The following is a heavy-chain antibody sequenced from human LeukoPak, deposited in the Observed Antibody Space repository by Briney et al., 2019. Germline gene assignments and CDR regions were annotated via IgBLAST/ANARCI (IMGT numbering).Heavy chain of an antibody. CDR1: GGSISSSSYY. Sequence: SETLSLTCTVSGGSISSSSYYWGWIRQPPGKGLEWIGSIYYSGSTYYNPSLKSRVTISVDTSKNQFSLKLSSVTAADTAMYYCARLYYDSSGYSYYFDYWGQGTLVTVSS. D-gene: IGHD3-22*01. CDR3: ARLYYDSSGYSYYFDY. V-gene: IGHV4-39*01. J-gene: IGHJ4*02. CDR2: IYYSGST.